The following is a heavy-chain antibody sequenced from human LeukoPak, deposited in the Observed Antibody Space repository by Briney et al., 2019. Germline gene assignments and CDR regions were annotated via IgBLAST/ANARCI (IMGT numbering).Heavy chain of an antibody. V-gene: IGHV4-34*01. J-gene: IGHJ6*03. D-gene: IGHD3-22*01. Sequence: SETLSLTCAVYGGSFSGYYWSWIRQPPGKGLEWIGEINHSGSTNYNPSLKSRVTISVDTSKNQFSLKLSSVTAADTAVYYCARAPSSGYYYYYYYYMDVWGKGTTVTASS. CDR2: INHSGST. CDR3: ARAPSSGYYYYYYYYMDV. CDR1: GGSFSGYY.